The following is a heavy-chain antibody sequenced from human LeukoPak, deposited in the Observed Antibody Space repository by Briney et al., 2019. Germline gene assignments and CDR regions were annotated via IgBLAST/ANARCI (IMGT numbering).Heavy chain of an antibody. J-gene: IGHJ3*02. CDR3: AGQDIVVVATTTRAFDI. D-gene: IGHD2-15*01. Sequence: GESLKISCKGSGYTFTSYWITWVRQMPGKGLEWMGIIHPGDSDTKYSPSFQGQVTISADKSISTAYLQWSSLKASDTAMYYCAGQDIVVVATTTRAFDIWGQGTMVTVSS. V-gene: IGHV5-51*01. CDR2: IHPGDSDT. CDR1: GYTFTSYW.